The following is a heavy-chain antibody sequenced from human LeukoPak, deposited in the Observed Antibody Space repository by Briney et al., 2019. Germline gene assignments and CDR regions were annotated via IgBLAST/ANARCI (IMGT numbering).Heavy chain of an antibody. J-gene: IGHJ3*02. V-gene: IGHV4-39*07. D-gene: IGHD5-24*01. Sequence: KPSETLSLTCTVSGGSISSTTYYWGWIRQPPGKGLEWIGSIYYSGSTYYNPSLKSRVTISVDTSKNQFSLKLSSVTAADTAVYYCARGREGYRASGVFDIWGKGKMVTVSS. CDR3: ARGREGYRASGVFDI. CDR1: GGSISSTTYY. CDR2: IYYSGST.